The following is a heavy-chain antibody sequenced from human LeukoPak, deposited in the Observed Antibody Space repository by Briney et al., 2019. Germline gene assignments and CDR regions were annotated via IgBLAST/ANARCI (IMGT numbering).Heavy chain of an antibody. CDR3: AESGSGYYYGSGSYLVDF. V-gene: IGHV3-30*18. J-gene: IGHJ4*02. CDR2: ISYDGGKG. Sequence: PGGSLRLSCAASGFTFSSYGIHWVRQAPGKGLEWVAVISYDGGKGYYADSVKGRFTISRDNTNSTLYLQMNNLRAEDTAVYYCAESGSGYYYGSGSYLVDFWGQGTLVTVSS. CDR1: GFTFSSYG. D-gene: IGHD3-10*01.